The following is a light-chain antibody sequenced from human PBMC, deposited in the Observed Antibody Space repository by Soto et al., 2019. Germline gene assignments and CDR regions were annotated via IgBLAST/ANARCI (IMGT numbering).Light chain of an antibody. CDR1: QSIIPN. CDR2: GAS. J-gene: IGKJ5*01. Sequence: EIVMTQSPVTLSVSPGERATLSCRASQSIIPNFAWYQQQPGQPPRLLIYGASTSATGVPDRFSGSGSGTVFPLSIRSLHSEDFAVYYCQLYKSSPPITFGKGTRLEMK. CDR3: QLYKSSPPIT. V-gene: IGKV3-15*01.